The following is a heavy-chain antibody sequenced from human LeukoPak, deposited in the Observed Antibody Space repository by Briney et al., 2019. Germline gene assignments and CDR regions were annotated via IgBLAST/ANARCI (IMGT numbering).Heavy chain of an antibody. J-gene: IGHJ4*02. V-gene: IGHV3-7*01. D-gene: IGHD3-10*01. CDR2: IKQDGSEK. Sequence: PGGSLRLSCVASGFTFSNYWMSWVRQAPGKGLEWVANIKQDGSEKYYVDSVKGRFTISRDNAKNSLYLQMNSLRAEDTAVYYCAISYGYYFDYWGQGTLVTVSS. CDR1: GFTFSNYW. CDR3: AISYGYYFDY.